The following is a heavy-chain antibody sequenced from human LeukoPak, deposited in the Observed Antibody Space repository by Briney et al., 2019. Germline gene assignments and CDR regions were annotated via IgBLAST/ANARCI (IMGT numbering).Heavy chain of an antibody. Sequence: SVNVSCKASGGTFNNYAIIWVRQAPGQGLEWMGGIIPIFGTVKIAQKFQGRVTITADESTSTAYMDLSSLRSEDTAVYYYATGYNFGSGGFDFWGQGTLVTVSS. CDR3: ATGYNFGSGGFDF. CDR2: IIPIFGTV. D-gene: IGHD3-10*01. CDR1: GGTFNNYA. V-gene: IGHV1-69*01. J-gene: IGHJ4*02.